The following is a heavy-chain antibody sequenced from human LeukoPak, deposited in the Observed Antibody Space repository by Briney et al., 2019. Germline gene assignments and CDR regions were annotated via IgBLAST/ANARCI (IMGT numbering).Heavy chain of an antibody. CDR2: INHSGST. CDR1: GGSFSGYY. Sequence: SETLSLTCAVYGGSFSGYYWSWIRQPPGKGLEWIGEINHSGSTNYNPSLKSRVTISVDTSKNQFSLKLSSVTAADTAVYYCARGIAAAEEGYYGMDVWGQGTTVTVSS. CDR3: ARGIAAAEEGYYGMDV. D-gene: IGHD6-13*01. J-gene: IGHJ6*02. V-gene: IGHV4-34*01.